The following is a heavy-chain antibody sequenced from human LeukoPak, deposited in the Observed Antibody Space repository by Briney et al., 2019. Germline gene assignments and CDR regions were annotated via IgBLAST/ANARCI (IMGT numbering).Heavy chain of an antibody. V-gene: IGHV1-69*05. CDR2: TIPIFGTA. CDR3: ARGGGEYSGNCYYYMDV. Sequence: SVKVSCKAAGGTFCSYAIIWLRQAAGQGLEWMGGTIPIFGTANYPQKFQGRVTITTDESTSTAYMHLSSLRSEDTAVYYCARGGGEYSGNCYYYMDVWGKGTTVTVSS. J-gene: IGHJ6*03. CDR1: GGTFCSYA. D-gene: IGHD4-23*01.